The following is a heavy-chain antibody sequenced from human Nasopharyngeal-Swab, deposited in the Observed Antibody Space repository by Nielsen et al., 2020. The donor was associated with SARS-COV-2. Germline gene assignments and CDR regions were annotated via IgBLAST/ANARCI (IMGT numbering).Heavy chain of an antibody. CDR3: AGNMVRGVIFVRGFDP. CDR2: ISGSGGST. J-gene: IGHJ5*02. V-gene: IGHV3-23*01. Sequence: GESLKISCAASGFTFSSYAMSWVRQAPGKGLEWVSAISGSGGSTYYADSVKGRFTISRDNSKNTLYLQMNSLRAEDTAVYYCAGNMVRGVIFVRGFDPWGRGTLVTVSS. D-gene: IGHD3-10*01. CDR1: GFTFSSYA.